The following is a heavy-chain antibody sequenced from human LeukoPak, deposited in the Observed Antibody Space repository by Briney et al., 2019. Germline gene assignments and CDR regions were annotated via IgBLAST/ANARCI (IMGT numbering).Heavy chain of an antibody. CDR2: VNSHSGGT. CDR1: GYSFIDYY. D-gene: IGHD3-10*01. Sequence: AAAKVSCKASGYSFIDYYIHWVRQAPGQGLEWIGWVNSHSGGTKFAQKFQGRVTMTRDTSINTAYMEVSSLRSDDTAVYYCARDIGDYYGSGSYWLLWGQGTLVTAAS. J-gene: IGHJ4*02. CDR3: ARDIGDYYGSGSYWLL. V-gene: IGHV1-2*02.